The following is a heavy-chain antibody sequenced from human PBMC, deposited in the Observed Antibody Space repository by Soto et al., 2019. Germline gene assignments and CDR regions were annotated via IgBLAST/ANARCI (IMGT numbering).Heavy chain of an antibody. D-gene: IGHD1-26*01. CDR2: IYYSGST. J-gene: IGHJ4*02. Sequence: QVQLQESGPGLVKPSETLSLTCTVSGGSISSYYWSWIRQPPGKGLEWIGYIYYSGSTNYNPSLKSRVTISVDPSKNQFSLKLSSVTAADTAVYYCARLYTPRWDPRESDYWGQGTLVTVSS. CDR1: GGSISSYY. V-gene: IGHV4-59*08. CDR3: ARLYTPRWDPRESDY.